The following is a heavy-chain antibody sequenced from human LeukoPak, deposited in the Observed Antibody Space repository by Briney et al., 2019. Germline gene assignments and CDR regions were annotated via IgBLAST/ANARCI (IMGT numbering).Heavy chain of an antibody. J-gene: IGHJ2*01. CDR2: MNPNSGNT. Sequence: ASVRVSCKASGYTFTSYDINWVRQATGQGLEWMGWMNPNSGNTGYAQKFQGRVTMTRNTSISTAYMELSSLRSEDTAVYYCAREPPLMKPTGNWYFDLWGRGTLVTVSS. D-gene: IGHD1-1*01. CDR3: AREPPLMKPTGNWYFDL. CDR1: GYTFTSYD. V-gene: IGHV1-8*01.